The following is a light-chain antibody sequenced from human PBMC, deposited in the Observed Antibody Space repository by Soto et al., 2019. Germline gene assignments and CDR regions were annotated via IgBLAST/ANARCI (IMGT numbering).Light chain of an antibody. CDR3: QQQGT. CDR2: AAS. J-gene: IGKJ2*01. V-gene: IGKV3-20*01. Sequence: EIVLTQSPGTLSLSPGERATLSCRVSEFLSSSYLVWYQQKPGQAPRLLIYAASRRATGIPDRFSGSGSATEYTLTINTLEPEDFAVYYCQQQGTFGQGTKLEIK. CDR1: EFLSSSY.